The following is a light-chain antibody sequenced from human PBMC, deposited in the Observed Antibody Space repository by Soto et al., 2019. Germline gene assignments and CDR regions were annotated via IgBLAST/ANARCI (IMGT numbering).Light chain of an antibody. CDR1: QGISIA. Sequence: AIRLTHSPSSLPASVGDRVTITCRESQGISIALAGYQQKPGKAPKLLIYDASSLERGVPSRFSGSGSGTDFTLTISSLQPEDFATYYCQQFNNSITFGQGTRLEIK. J-gene: IGKJ5*01. V-gene: IGKV1D-13*01. CDR2: DAS. CDR3: QQFNNSIT.